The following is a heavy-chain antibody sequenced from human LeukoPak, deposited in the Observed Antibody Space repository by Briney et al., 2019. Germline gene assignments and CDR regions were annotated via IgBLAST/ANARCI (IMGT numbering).Heavy chain of an antibody. D-gene: IGHD3-9*01. CDR1: GGSFSGYY. Sequence: SETLSLTCAVYGGSFSGYYWSWIRQPPGKGLEWIGEINHSGSTNYNPSLKSRVTISVDTSKNQFSLKLSSVTAADTAVYYCARLRLRYFDWQRSTYFDYWGQGTLVTVSS. J-gene: IGHJ4*02. V-gene: IGHV4-34*01. CDR3: ARLRLRYFDWQRSTYFDY. CDR2: INHSGST.